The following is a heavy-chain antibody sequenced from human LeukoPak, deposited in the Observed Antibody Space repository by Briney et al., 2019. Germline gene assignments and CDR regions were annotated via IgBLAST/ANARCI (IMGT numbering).Heavy chain of an antibody. CDR3: ARSRVRIVGARGAFDI. V-gene: IGHV3-48*01. Sequence: GGSLRLSCAASGFTFSSYSMNWVRQAPGKGLEWVSYISSSSSTIYYADSVKGRFTISRDNAKNSLYLQMNSLRAEDTAVYYCARSRVRIVGARGAFDIWGQGTMVTVSS. CDR2: ISSSSSTI. CDR1: GFTFSSYS. J-gene: IGHJ3*02. D-gene: IGHD1-26*01.